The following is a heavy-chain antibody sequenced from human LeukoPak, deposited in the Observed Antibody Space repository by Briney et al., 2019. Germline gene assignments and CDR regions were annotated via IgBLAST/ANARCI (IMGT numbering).Heavy chain of an antibody. J-gene: IGHJ5*02. CDR2: INSEGSSA. CDR3: AMPVEATYCSSTSCYSPPVP. Sequence: GGSLRLSCAASGFTFSSYWMHWVRQTPGKGLVWVARINSEGSSATYADSVKGRFTISRDNAKNTLYLQMNSLRAENTAVYYCAMPVEATYCSSTSCYSPPVPWGQGTLVTVSS. CDR1: GFTFSSYW. D-gene: IGHD2-2*02. V-gene: IGHV3-74*01.